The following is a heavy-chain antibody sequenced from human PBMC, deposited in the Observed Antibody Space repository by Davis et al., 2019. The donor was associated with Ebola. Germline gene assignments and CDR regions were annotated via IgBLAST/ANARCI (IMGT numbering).Heavy chain of an antibody. CDR1: GYTFTSYA. Sequence: ASVKVSCKASGYTFTSYAIHWVRQAPGQRLEWMGWINAGNGDTKYSQKFQGRVTITRDTPASTAYMELSSLRSEDTAVYYCARDHCNKRICFFFNGLDVWGQGTTVTVSS. CDR3: ARDHCNKRICFFFNGLDV. CDR2: INAGNGDT. D-gene: IGHD1/OR15-1a*01. J-gene: IGHJ6*02. V-gene: IGHV1-3*01.